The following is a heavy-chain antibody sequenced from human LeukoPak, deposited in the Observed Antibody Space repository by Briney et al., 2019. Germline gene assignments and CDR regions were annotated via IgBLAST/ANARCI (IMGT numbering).Heavy chain of an antibody. D-gene: IGHD3-16*01. CDR3: ARLGKLLLGILDY. CDR2: INHSGST. J-gene: IGHJ4*02. Sequence: ASETLSLTCAVYGGSFSGYYWIWIRQPPGKGLEWIGEINHSGSTNYNPSLKSRVTISVDTSKNHFSLKLSSVTAADTAVYYCARLGKLLLGILDYWGQGTLVTVSS. V-gene: IGHV4-34*01. CDR1: GGSFSGYY.